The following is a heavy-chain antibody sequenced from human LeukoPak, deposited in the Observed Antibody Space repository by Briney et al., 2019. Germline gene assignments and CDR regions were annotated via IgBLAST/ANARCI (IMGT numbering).Heavy chain of an antibody. CDR2: IQYDEYDI. Sequence: GGSLRLSCAASGFTFSSYGMHWVRQAPGKGLEWVAFIQYDEYDIFYADSVKGRFTVSRDNSKNTLYLQMNSLRAEDTAVYYCAKDPSPMALLFGVVHPDYWGQGTLVTVSS. CDR3: AKDPSPMALLFGVVHPDY. CDR1: GFTFSSYG. J-gene: IGHJ4*02. V-gene: IGHV3-30*02. D-gene: IGHD3-3*01.